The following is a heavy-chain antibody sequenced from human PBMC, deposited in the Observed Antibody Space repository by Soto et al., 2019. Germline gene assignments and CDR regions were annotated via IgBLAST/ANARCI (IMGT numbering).Heavy chain of an antibody. CDR3: TRDVVPAATFDY. V-gene: IGHV3-49*04. CDR1: GFTFGDYA. D-gene: IGHD2-2*01. CDR2: IRSKAYGGTT. J-gene: IGHJ4*02. Sequence: GGSLRLSCTASGFTFGDYAMSWVRQAPGKGLEWVGFIRSKAYGGTTEYAASVKGRFTISRDDSKSIAYLQMNSLKTEDTAVYYCTRDVVPAATFDYWGQGTLVTVSS.